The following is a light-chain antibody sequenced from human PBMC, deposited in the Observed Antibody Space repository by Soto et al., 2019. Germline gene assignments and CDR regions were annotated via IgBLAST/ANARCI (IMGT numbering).Light chain of an antibody. CDR2: GAF. J-gene: IGKJ1*01. CDR3: QQYDEWPLT. Sequence: EIVMTQSPSTLSVSPGERVTLSCRASQSVSSNLAWYHQKPGQAPSVLIYGAFTRATGIPARFSGTGSGTEFTLTISSLQSDDLAVYYCQQYDEWPLTFGQGTKVDIK. V-gene: IGKV3-15*01. CDR1: QSVSSN.